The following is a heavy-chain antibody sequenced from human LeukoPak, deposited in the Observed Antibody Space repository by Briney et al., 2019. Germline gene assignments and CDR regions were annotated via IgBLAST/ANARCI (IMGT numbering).Heavy chain of an antibody. CDR3: ARSADSSSSISISPFDN. D-gene: IGHD6-6*01. Sequence: RGSLCPSCVASGFTPRSFGMNWVRQVPGDLLEWVSFISTSSSYIFYGGSGKGRFTIARDKAKNSLFLQMNSLRAEDTAVYSSARSADSSSSISISPFDNWGQGTQITVSS. J-gene: IGHJ5*02. CDR1: GFTPRSFG. CDR2: ISTSSSYI. V-gene: IGHV3-21*05.